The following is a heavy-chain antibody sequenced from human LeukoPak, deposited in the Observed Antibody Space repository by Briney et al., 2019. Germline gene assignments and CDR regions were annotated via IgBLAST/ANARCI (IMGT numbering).Heavy chain of an antibody. D-gene: IGHD3-10*01. CDR1: GDSVSSNSAA. J-gene: IGHJ4*02. CDR3: TGNYYGSGSYADFDY. Sequence: SQTLSLTCAISGDSVSSNSAAWNWIRQSPSRGLEWLGRTYYRSKWYNDYAVSVKSRITINPDTSKNQFPLQLNSVTPEDTAVYYCTGNYYGSGSYADFDYWGQGTLVTVSS. V-gene: IGHV6-1*01. CDR2: TYYRSKWYN.